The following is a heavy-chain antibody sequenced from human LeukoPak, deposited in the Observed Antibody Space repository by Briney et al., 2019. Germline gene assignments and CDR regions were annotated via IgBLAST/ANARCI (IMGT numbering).Heavy chain of an antibody. CDR1: GFTFSSYV. CDR2: IYSGDIT. Sequence: PGGSLRLSCGASGFTFSSYVMSWVRQAPGKGLEWVSVIYSGDITYYADSVKGRFTISRDNAKNSLYLQMNSLRAEDTAVYYCARDMVSSGWLYDYWGQGTLVTVSS. V-gene: IGHV3-66*01. J-gene: IGHJ4*02. CDR3: ARDMVSSGWLYDY. D-gene: IGHD6-19*01.